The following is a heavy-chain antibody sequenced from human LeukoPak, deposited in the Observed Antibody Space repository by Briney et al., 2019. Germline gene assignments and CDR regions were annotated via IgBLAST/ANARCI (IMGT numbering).Heavy chain of an antibody. V-gene: IGHV1-3*01. CDR3: ARPGGPTYYDILTGSYNWFDP. D-gene: IGHD3-9*01. CDR1: GYTFTSYA. CDR2: INAGNGNT. J-gene: IGHJ5*02. Sequence: ASVKVSCKASGYTFTSYAMHWVRQAPGQRLEWMGWINAGNGNTKYSQKFQGRVTITRDTSASTAYMELSSLRSEDTAVYYCARPGGPTYYDILTGSYNWFDPWGQGTLVTVSS.